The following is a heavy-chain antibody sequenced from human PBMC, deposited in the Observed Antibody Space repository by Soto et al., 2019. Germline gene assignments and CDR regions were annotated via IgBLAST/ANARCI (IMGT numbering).Heavy chain of an antibody. CDR1: GFTFSTDS. V-gene: IGHV3-48*02. J-gene: IGHJ4*02. CDR2: ISTSGATR. CDR3: VRFFGSVFDY. Sequence: EVQLVESGGGLVQPGGSLRLSCVASGFTFSTDSMNWVRQAPGKGLEWVAHISTSGATRYYADSVKGRFTISRDNAKTSLYLQMDRLRNEDTAVYSGVRFFGSVFDYWGQGTLVTVSS. D-gene: IGHD6-19*01.